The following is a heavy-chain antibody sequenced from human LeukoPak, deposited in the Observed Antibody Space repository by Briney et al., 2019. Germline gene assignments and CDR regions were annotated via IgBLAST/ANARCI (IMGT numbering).Heavy chain of an antibody. D-gene: IGHD1-14*01. V-gene: IGHV4-39*07. CDR2: IYYSGST. Sequence: PSETLSLTCTVSGGSISSSSYYWGWIRQPPGKGLEWIGSIYYSGSTYYNPSLKSRVTISVDTSKNQFSLKLSSVTAADTAVYYCARDWGYYRMIRWFDPWGQGTLVTVSS. J-gene: IGHJ5*02. CDR1: GGSISSSSYY. CDR3: ARDWGYYRMIRWFDP.